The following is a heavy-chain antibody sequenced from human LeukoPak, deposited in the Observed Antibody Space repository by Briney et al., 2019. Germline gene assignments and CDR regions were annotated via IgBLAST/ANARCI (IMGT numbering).Heavy chain of an antibody. V-gene: IGHV3-23*01. CDR2: ISGSGGST. D-gene: IGHD1-26*01. CDR3: AKDPYSGSYYDY. J-gene: IGHJ4*01. CDR1: GFTFSSYA. Sequence: GGSLRLSCAASGFTFSSYATSWVRQAPGKGLEWVSAISGSGGSTYYADSVKGRFTISRDNSKNTLYLQMNSLRAEDTAVYYCAKDPYSGSYYDYWGQGTLVIVSS.